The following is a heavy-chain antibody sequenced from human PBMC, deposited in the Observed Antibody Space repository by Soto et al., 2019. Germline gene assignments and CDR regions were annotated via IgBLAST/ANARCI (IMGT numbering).Heavy chain of an antibody. D-gene: IGHD4-17*01. Sequence: EVQLVESGGGLVQPGRSLRLSCAASGFTFDAYAMLWVRQGPGKGLEWVSSISWNSGNLGYADSVKGRFTISRDNAKNSLYLQMNSLRGEDTALYYCAKGASTTVFAFNDYWGQGTLVTVSS. J-gene: IGHJ4*02. CDR3: AKGASTTVFAFNDY. V-gene: IGHV3-9*01. CDR1: GFTFDAYA. CDR2: ISWNSGNL.